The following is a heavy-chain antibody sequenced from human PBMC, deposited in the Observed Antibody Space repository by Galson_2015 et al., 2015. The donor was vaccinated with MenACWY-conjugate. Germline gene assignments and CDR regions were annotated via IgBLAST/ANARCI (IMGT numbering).Heavy chain of an antibody. CDR3: ARLGDGEMYYVDY. J-gene: IGHJ4*02. D-gene: IGHD3-10*01. V-gene: IGHV1-3*01. CDR1: GYTFTSYA. CDR2: NNAGNGNT. Sequence: SVKVSCKASGYTFTSYAMHWVRQAPGQRLEWMAWNNAGNGNTKYSQNLQGRVTITRDTSVSTAYMELSSLRSEDTAVYYCARLGDGEMYYVDYWGQGTLVTVSS.